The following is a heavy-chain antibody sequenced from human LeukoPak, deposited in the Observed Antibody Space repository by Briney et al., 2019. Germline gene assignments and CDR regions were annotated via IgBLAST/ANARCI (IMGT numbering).Heavy chain of an antibody. D-gene: IGHD2-2*01. CDR1: GFTFSSYA. J-gene: IGHJ4*02. V-gene: IGHV3-30-3*01. CDR3: ARVGVEYCSSTSCSDPYFDY. CDR2: ISYDGSNK. Sequence: GGSLRLSCAASGFTFSSYAMHWVRQAPGKGLEWVAVISYDGSNKYYADSVKGRFTISRDNSKNTLYLQMNSLRAEDTAVYYCARVGVEYCSSTSCSDPYFDYWGQGTLVTVSS.